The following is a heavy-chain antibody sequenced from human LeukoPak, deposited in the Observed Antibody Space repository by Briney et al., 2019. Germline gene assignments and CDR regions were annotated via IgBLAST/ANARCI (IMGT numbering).Heavy chain of an antibody. CDR3: ARGWVRGYSSGLRSRWFDP. Sequence: SETLSLTCAVYGGSFSGYYWSWIRQPPGKGLEWIGEINHSGSTNYNPSLKSRVTISVDTSKNQFSLKLSSVTAADTAVYYCARGWVRGYSSGLRSRWFDPWGQGTLVTVSS. J-gene: IGHJ5*02. CDR2: INHSGST. D-gene: IGHD6-19*01. CDR1: GGSFSGYY. V-gene: IGHV4-34*01.